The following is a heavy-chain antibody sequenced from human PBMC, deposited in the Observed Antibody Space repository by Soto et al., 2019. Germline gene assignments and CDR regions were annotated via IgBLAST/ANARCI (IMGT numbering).Heavy chain of an antibody. D-gene: IGHD6-19*01. CDR2: IYYSGST. CDR3: ARAEQWLEREGVFDY. V-gene: IGHV4-59*01. J-gene: IGHJ4*02. Sequence: QVQLQESGPGLVKPSETLSLTCTVSGGSISSYYWSWIRQPPGKGLEWIGYIYYSGSTNYNPSLKSRVTISVDTSKNQFSLKLSSVTAADTAVYYCARAEQWLEREGVFDYWGQGTLVTVSS. CDR1: GGSISSYY.